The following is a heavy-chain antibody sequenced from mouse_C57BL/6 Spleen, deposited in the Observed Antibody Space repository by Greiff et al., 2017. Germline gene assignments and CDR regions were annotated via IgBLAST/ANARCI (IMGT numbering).Heavy chain of an antibody. V-gene: IGHV1-61*01. CDR1: GYTFTSYW. CDR2: IYPSDSET. J-gene: IGHJ4*01. Sequence: QVQLQQSGAELVRPGSSVKLSCKASGYTFTSYWMDWVKQRPGQGLEWIGNIYPSDSETHYNQKFKDKATLTVDKSSSTAYMQLSSLTSEDSAVYYCASYYYGSSPYAMDYWGQGTSVTVSS. CDR3: ASYYYGSSPYAMDY. D-gene: IGHD1-1*01.